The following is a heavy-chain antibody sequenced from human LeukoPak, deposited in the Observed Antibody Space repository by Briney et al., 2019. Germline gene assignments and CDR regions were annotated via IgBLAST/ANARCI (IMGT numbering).Heavy chain of an antibody. V-gene: IGHV4-59*01. CDR1: GGSISSYY. Sequence: SETLSLTCTVAGGSISSYYWSWIRQPPGKGLEWVGHFYSGGSTNYNPSLKSRVTVSLDTSKNQVSLKLGSVTAADTAVYYCARGTLFGMVINWDYWGQGALVTVSS. J-gene: IGHJ4*02. CDR2: FYSGGST. CDR3: ARGTLFGMVINWDY. D-gene: IGHD3-3*01.